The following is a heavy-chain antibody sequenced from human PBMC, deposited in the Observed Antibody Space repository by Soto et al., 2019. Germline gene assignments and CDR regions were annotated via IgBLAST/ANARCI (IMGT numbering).Heavy chain of an antibody. V-gene: IGHV3-23*01. CDR2: ISGSGGST. Sequence: GGSLRVSCAASGFTFSSYARSWVRQDPGKGLEWVSAISGSGGSTYYADSVKGRFTISRDNSKNTLYLQMNSLRAEDTAVYYCAKDRGMAIGAVGSFDYWGQGTLVTVSS. CDR3: AKDRGMAIGAVGSFDY. J-gene: IGHJ4*02. CDR1: GFTFSSYA. D-gene: IGHD6-19*01.